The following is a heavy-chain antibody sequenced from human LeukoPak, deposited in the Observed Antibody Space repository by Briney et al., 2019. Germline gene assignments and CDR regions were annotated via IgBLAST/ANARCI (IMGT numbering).Heavy chain of an antibody. CDR1: GGSFSGYY. D-gene: IGHD6-19*01. J-gene: IGHJ4*02. CDR3: ARGAGSGLGFDY. V-gene: IGHV4-34*01. CDR2: INHSGST. Sequence: KPSETLSLTCAVYGGSFSGYYWSWIRQPPGKGLEWIGEINHSGSTNYNPSLKSRVTMSVDTSKNQFSLKLSSVTAADTAVYYCARGAGSGLGFDYWGQGTLVTVSS.